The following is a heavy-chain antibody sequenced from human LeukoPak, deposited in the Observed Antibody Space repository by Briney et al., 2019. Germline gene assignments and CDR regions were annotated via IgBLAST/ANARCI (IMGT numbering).Heavy chain of an antibody. CDR1: GYSINSAYY. V-gene: IGHV4-38-2*02. CDR2: IYHSGST. CDR3: ARQDPLNWFDP. J-gene: IGHJ5*02. Sequence: SETLSLTCTVSGYSINSAYYWGWIRQPPGKGLEWIGSIYHSGSTYYNPSLKSRVTISVDTSKNQFSLKLSSVTAADTAVYYCARQDPLNWFDPWGQGTLVTVSS.